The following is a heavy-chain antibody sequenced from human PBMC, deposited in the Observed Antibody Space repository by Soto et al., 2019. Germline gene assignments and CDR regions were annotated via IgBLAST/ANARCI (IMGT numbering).Heavy chain of an antibody. CDR1: GYTFTSYG. D-gene: IGHD3-22*01. CDR2: SSAYNGKT. Sequence: QVQLVQSGAEVKKPGASVKVSCKASGYTFTSYGISWVRQAPGQGLEWMGWSSAYNGKTNYAQKLQGTVTMTTDTSTSTAYMELRSLRADDTAVYYCARAPHYDSSGYYHRPWGQGTLVTVSS. CDR3: ARAPHYDSSGYYHRP. V-gene: IGHV1-18*01. J-gene: IGHJ4*02.